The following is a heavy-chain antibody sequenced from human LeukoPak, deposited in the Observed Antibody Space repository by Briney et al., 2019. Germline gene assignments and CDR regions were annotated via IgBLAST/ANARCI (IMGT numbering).Heavy chain of an antibody. D-gene: IGHD1-14*01. CDR1: GGSISSGGYY. V-gene: IGHV4-31*03. CDR2: IYYSGST. CDR3: ARDRNQAAFDY. Sequence: SQTLSLTCTVSGGSISSGGYYWSWIRQHPGKGLEWIGYIYYSGSTYYNPSLESRVTISVDTSKNQFSLKLSSVTAADTAVHYCARDRNQAAFDYWGQGTLVTVSS. J-gene: IGHJ4*02.